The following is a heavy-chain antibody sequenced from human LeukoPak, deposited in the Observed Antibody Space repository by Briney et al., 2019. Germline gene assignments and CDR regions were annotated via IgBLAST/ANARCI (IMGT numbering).Heavy chain of an antibody. CDR1: GFTLSSHW. D-gene: IGHD2-2*01. CDR2: IKQDGSEK. CDR3: AREGRAGVPAAG. V-gene: IGHV3-7*01. J-gene: IGHJ1*01. Sequence: GGSLRLSCAASGFTLSSHWMSWVRQAPGKGLEWVANIKQDGSEKYYVDSVKGRFTISRDNAKNSLYLQMNSLRAEDTAVYYCAREGRAGVPAAGWGQGTLVTVSS.